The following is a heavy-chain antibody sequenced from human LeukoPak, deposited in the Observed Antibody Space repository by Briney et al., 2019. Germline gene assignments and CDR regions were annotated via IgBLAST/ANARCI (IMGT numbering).Heavy chain of an antibody. D-gene: IGHD6-19*01. J-gene: IGHJ4*02. CDR2: INPNSGGT. Sequence: GASVKVSCKASGYTFTGYDMHWVRQAPGQGLEWMGWINPNSGGTNYAQKFQGRVTMTRDTSISTAYMELSRLRSDDTAVYYCAREARSGWSYYFDYWGQGTLVTVSS. CDR3: AREARSGWSYYFDY. V-gene: IGHV1-2*02. CDR1: GYTFTGYD.